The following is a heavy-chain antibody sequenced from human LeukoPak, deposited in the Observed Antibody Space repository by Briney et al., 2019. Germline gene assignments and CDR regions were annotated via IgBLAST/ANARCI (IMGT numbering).Heavy chain of an antibody. Sequence: PGGSLRLSCAASGFTFSSNAMSWVPQAPGKGLKWVSGISGSGGSTYYADSVKGRFTISRDNSTNTLYLQMNSLRAEDTAVYYCATPAPGYCSSTSCYYFDYWGQGTLVTVSS. V-gene: IGHV3-23*01. CDR2: ISGSGGST. CDR3: ATPAPGYCSSTSCYYFDY. D-gene: IGHD2-2*01. J-gene: IGHJ4*02. CDR1: GFTFSSNA.